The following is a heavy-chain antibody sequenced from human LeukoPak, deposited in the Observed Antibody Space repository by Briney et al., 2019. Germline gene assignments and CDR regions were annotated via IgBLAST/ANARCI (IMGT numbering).Heavy chain of an antibody. Sequence: KPSETLSLTCAVYGGSFSGYYWSWIRQPPGKGLEWIGEINHSGSTNYTQSLKSRVTMSVDTSKNQFSLRLSSVTAADTAVYYCARESATRYSGYDTFDYWGQGTLVTVSS. D-gene: IGHD5-12*01. CDR1: GGSFSGYY. CDR3: ARESATRYSGYDTFDY. J-gene: IGHJ4*02. CDR2: INHSGST. V-gene: IGHV4-34*01.